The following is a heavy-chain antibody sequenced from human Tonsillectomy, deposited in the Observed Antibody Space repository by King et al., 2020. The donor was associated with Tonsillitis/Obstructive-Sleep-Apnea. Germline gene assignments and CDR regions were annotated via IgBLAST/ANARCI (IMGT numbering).Heavy chain of an antibody. CDR1: GGSISSSSYY. Sequence: LQLQESGPGLVKPSETLSLTCTVSGGSISSSSYYWGWIRQPPGKGLEWIGSIYYSGSTYYNLSLKSRVTISVDTSKNQFSLKLSSVTAADTAVYYCARRRDYDFWSGYYTNNWFDPWGQGTLVTVSS. J-gene: IGHJ5*02. V-gene: IGHV4-39*01. D-gene: IGHD3-3*01. CDR3: ARRRDYDFWSGYYTNNWFDP. CDR2: IYYSGST.